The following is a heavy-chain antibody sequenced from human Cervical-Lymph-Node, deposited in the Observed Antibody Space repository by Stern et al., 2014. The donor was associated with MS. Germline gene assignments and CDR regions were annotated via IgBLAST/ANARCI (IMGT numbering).Heavy chain of an antibody. CDR1: GGTFSSYA. CDR2: IIPTSGSA. Sequence: MQLVQSGAEVKKPGSSVTVSCKASGGTFSSYAVNWVRQAPGQGLEWMGGIIPTSGSAKYAQKFQGRVTVTAAESMSTVYMELSSLRSEDTAVYYCASNLLGYCSGGTCYSDRWGQGTLVTVSA. V-gene: IGHV1-69*01. D-gene: IGHD2-15*01. CDR3: ASNLLGYCSGGTCYSDR. J-gene: IGHJ4*02.